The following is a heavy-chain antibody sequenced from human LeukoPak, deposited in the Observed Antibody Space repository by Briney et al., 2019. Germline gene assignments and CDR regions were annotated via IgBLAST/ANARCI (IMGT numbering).Heavy chain of an antibody. Sequence: PSETLSLTCTVSGGSIRSTSYYWGWIRQPPGKGLEWIASIYYSGSTYYNPSLKSRVTISVDTSKNQFSLKLSSVTAADTAVYYCGRLFYDFWSGHYYYYMDVWGKGTTVTVSS. CDR2: IYYSGST. CDR3: GRLFYDFWSGHYYYYMDV. J-gene: IGHJ6*03. V-gene: IGHV4-39*01. D-gene: IGHD3-3*01. CDR1: GGSIRSTSYY.